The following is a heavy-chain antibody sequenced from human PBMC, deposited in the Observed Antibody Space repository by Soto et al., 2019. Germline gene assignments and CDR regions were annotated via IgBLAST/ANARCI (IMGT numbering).Heavy chain of an antibody. J-gene: IGHJ6*02. CDR3: ARDSGRSDVVPAAISAMDF. V-gene: IGHV1-69*08. CDR2: IIPMFGIA. D-gene: IGHD2-2*01. CDR1: GGTFNRYT. Sequence: QVQLVQSGAEVKKPGSSVKVSCKGSGGTFNRYTITWVRQAPGQGLEWMGRIIPMFGIASYAQNFQGRVTITAEQSTSTTYMELSSLSTEDTAVYYCARDSGRSDVVPAAISAMDFWGQGTTVTVSS.